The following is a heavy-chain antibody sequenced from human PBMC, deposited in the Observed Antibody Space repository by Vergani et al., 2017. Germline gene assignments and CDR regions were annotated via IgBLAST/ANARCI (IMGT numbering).Heavy chain of an antibody. CDR2: IYYPGTN. J-gene: IGHJ1*01. CDR1: GVSIGSNSYY. D-gene: IGHD3-3*01. V-gene: IGHV4-39*01. CDR3: RRHGRSGLAGYFQH. Sequence: LQLQESGPGLVKPSETLSLTCTVSGVSIGSNSYYWGWIRQPPGKGLEWIGNIYYPGTNYYNEANKSRITISVDTSKNQFSRNLTSVTAEDTAVYYCRRHGRSGLAGYFQHWGQGTLVTASS.